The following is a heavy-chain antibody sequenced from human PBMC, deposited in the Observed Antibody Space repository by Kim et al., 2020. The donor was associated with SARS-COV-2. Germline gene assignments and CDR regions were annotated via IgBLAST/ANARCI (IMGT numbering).Heavy chain of an antibody. CDR1: GESFSGHF. J-gene: IGHJ4*02. D-gene: IGHD3-10*01. CDR2: INHSGTT. CDR3: ARGGYYGSGDFFDY. V-gene: IGHV4-34*01. Sequence: SEILSLTCAVSGESFSGHFWSWIRQSPGKGLEWIGQINHSGTTKYNPSFESRVTLSVDTTKRRFSLNLSSVTAADTGVFYCARGGYYGSGDFFDYWGQGTQVAVYS.